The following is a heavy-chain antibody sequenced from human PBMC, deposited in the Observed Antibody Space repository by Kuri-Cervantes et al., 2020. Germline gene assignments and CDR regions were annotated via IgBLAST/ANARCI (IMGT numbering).Heavy chain of an antibody. CDR3: ARTYYYDGSGYYFGY. Sequence: GGSLRLSCAASGFTFSSYSMNWVRQAPGKGLEWVSSISSSSSYMYYADSVKGRFTISRDNAKNSLYLQMNSLRVEDTALYYCARTYYYDGSGYYFGYWGQGTLVTVSS. V-gene: IGHV3-21*04. J-gene: IGHJ4*02. D-gene: IGHD3-22*01. CDR2: ISSSSSYM. CDR1: GFTFSSYS.